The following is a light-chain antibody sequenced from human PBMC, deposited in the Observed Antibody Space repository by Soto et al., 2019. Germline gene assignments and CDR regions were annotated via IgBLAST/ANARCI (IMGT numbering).Light chain of an antibody. CDR3: SSYTSTGTSV. CDR2: EVS. CDR1: SSDVGSYDR. J-gene: IGLJ1*01. V-gene: IGLV2-18*02. Sequence: QSVLTLPPSVSGSPGQSVTISCTGTSSDVGSYDRVSWYQQPPGTAPKLMIYEVSNRPSGVPDRFSGSKSGNTASLTISGLQAEDEADYHCSSYTSTGTSVFGTGTKLTVL.